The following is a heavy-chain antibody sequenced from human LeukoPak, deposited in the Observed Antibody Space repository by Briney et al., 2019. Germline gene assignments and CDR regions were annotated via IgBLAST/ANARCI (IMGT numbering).Heavy chain of an antibody. CDR3: ARDPPGYCTNGVCYGRDV. V-gene: IGHV1-2*02. D-gene: IGHD2-8*01. Sequence: GASVKVSCKASGYTFTVYYLHWVRQAPGQGLEWMGWINPNSGGTNYAQKFQGRVTMTRDMSISTAYMELSRLRSDDTAVYYCARDPPGYCTNGVCYGRDVWGKGTTVTVSS. J-gene: IGHJ6*04. CDR2: INPNSGGT. CDR1: GYTFTVYY.